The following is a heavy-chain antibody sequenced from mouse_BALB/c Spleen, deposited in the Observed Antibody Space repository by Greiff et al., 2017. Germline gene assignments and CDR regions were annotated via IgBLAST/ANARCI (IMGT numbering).Heavy chain of an antibody. D-gene: IGHD6-1*01. CDR3: GHFGQFAY. J-gene: IGHJ3*01. Sequence: EVQLQQSGAELVKPGASVKLSCTASGFNIKDTYMHWVKQRPEQGLEWIGRIDPANGNTKYDPKFQGKVTITADTSSNTAYLQLSSLTSEDTAVYYCGHFGQFAYWGQGTLVTVSA. CDR2: IDPANGNT. V-gene: IGHV14-3*02. CDR1: GFNIKDTY.